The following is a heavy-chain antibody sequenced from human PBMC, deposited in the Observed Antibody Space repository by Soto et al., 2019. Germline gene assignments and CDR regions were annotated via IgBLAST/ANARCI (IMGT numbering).Heavy chain of an antibody. D-gene: IGHD1-20*01. CDR2: IYPGDSDT. CDR3: ARHDNWNDAGYYYFYHMDV. V-gene: IGHV5-51*01. CDR1: GYSFTSYW. Sequence: GESLKISCKGSGYSFTSYWIGWVRQMPGKGLEWMGIIYPGDSDTRYSPSFQGQVTISADKSISTAYLQWSSLKASDTAMYYCARHDNWNDAGYYYFYHMDVWGQGTTVTVSS. J-gene: IGHJ6*02.